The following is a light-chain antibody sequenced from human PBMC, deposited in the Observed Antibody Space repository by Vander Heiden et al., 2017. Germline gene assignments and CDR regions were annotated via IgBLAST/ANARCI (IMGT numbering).Light chain of an antibody. CDR2: EVS. V-gene: IGLV2-23*02. Sequence: QSALTQPASVSGSPGQSITISCTGTSRDVGTYNLVSWYQQHQGKAPKRMLYEVSNLPSGVSNRFSGSESANTASLTISGLQAEDEADYYCCSYAGRNTFVFGGGTKLTVL. CDR1: SRDVGTYNL. J-gene: IGLJ3*02. CDR3: CSYAGRNTFV.